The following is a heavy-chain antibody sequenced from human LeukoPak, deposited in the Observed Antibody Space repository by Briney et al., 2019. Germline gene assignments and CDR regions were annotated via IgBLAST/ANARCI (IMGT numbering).Heavy chain of an antibody. CDR1: GGSISSGGYN. J-gene: IGHJ6*02. CDR2: IYYSGST. Sequence: SETLSLTCTVSGGSISSGGYNWNWIRQPPGKGLEWIGYIYYSGSTNYNPSLKSRVTISVDTSKNQFSLKLISVTAADTAVYYCARDDSGSYHQLGVWGQGTTVTVSS. V-gene: IGHV4-61*08. CDR3: ARDDSGSYHQLGV. D-gene: IGHD1-26*01.